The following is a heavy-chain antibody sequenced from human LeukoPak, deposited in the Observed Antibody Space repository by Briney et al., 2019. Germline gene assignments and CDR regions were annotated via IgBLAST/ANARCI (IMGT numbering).Heavy chain of an antibody. CDR1: GYSFTSYR. V-gene: IGHV5-51*01. D-gene: IGHD6-13*01. Sequence: GESLKISCKGSGYSFTSYRIGWVRQMPGKGLEWMGIIYPGDSETRYSPSFQGQISISADSSITTAYLQWRSLKASDTAMYYCARLLSSSEEYFQLWGQGTLVTVSS. CDR3: ARLLSSSEEYFQL. J-gene: IGHJ1*01. CDR2: IYPGDSET.